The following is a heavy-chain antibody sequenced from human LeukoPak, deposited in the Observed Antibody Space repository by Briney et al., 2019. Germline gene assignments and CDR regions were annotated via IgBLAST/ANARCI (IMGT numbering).Heavy chain of an antibody. CDR3: AKGLVGDAYYFDY. J-gene: IGHJ4*02. D-gene: IGHD1-26*01. CDR2: ISWNSGSI. Sequence: PGGPLRLSCAASGFTFDDYAMHWVRQAPGKGLEWVSGISWNSGSIGYADSVKGRFTISRDNAKNSLYLQMNSLRAEDTALYYCAKGLVGDAYYFDYWGQGTLVTVSS. CDR1: GFTFDDYA. V-gene: IGHV3-9*01.